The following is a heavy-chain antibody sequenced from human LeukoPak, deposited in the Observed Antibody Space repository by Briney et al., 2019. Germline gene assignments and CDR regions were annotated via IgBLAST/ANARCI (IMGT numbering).Heavy chain of an antibody. J-gene: IGHJ4*02. V-gene: IGHV3-21*01. D-gene: IGHD3-3*01. CDR3: ARGVRWSGMNFDY. CDR1: GFTFSSYA. Sequence: GGSLRLSCAASGFTFSSYAMSWVRQAPGKGLEWVSSISSSSSYIYYADSVKGRFTISRDNAKNSLYLQMNSLRAEDTAVYYCARGVRWSGMNFDYWGQGTLVTVSS. CDR2: ISSSSSYI.